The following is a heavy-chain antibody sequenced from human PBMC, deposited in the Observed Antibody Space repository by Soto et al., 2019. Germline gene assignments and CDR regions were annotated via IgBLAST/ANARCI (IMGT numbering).Heavy chain of an antibody. J-gene: IGHJ4*02. V-gene: IGHV1-3*01. D-gene: IGHD7-27*01. CDR1: GYTFTSYA. Sequence: ASVKVSCKASGYTFTSYAMHWVRQAPGQRLEWMGWINAGNGNTKYSQKFQGRVTMTEDTSTDTAYMELSRLRSEDTAVYYCATVEAINLGDYWGQGTLVTVSS. CDR3: ATVEAINLGDY. CDR2: INAGNGNT.